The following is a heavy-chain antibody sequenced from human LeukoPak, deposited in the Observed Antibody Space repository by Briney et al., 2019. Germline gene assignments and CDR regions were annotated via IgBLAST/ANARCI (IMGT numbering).Heavy chain of an antibody. CDR3: TTDNSNYVVHYYMDV. J-gene: IGHJ6*03. CDR2: IRSKANSYAT. V-gene: IGHV3-73*01. D-gene: IGHD4-11*01. Sequence: GGSLRLSCAASGFTFSAYSMNWVRQASGKGLEWVGRIRSKANSYATAHAASVKGRFTISRDDSKNTAYLQMNSLKTENTAVYYCTTDNSNYVVHYYMDVWGKGTTVTVSS. CDR1: GFTFSAYS.